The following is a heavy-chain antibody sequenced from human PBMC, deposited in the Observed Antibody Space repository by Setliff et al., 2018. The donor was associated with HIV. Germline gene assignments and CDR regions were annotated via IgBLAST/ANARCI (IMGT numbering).Heavy chain of an antibody. J-gene: IGHJ6*03. D-gene: IGHD3-22*01. CDR3: ARVGWSGYYYDYYYYYYMDV. Sequence: SETLSLTCTVSGGSISSGSYYWSWIRQPAGKGLEWIGRIYTSGSTNYNPSLKSRVTISVDTSKNQFSLKLSSVTAADTAVYYCARVGWSGYYYDYYYYYYMDVWGKETTVTVSS. CDR1: GGSISSGSYY. CDR2: IYTSGST. V-gene: IGHV4-61*02.